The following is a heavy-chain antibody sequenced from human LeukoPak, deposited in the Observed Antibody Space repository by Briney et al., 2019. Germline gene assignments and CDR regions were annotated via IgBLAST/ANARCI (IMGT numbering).Heavy chain of an antibody. D-gene: IGHD3-3*01. V-gene: IGHV4-59*01. Sequence: SETLSLTCTVSGGSISSYYWSWIRQPPGKGLEWIGYIYYSGSTNYNPSLKSRVTISVDTSKNQFSLKLSSVTAADAAVYYCARDRKDFHAFDIWGQGTMVTVSS. CDR3: ARDRKDFHAFDI. J-gene: IGHJ3*02. CDR1: GGSISSYY. CDR2: IYYSGST.